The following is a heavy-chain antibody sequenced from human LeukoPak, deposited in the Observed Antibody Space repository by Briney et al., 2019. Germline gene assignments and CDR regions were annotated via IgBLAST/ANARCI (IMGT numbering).Heavy chain of an antibody. J-gene: IGHJ4*02. Sequence: ASVKVSCKASGYAFTTYPMNWVRQAPGQGLEWMGWINPNSGGTNYAQKFQGRVTMTRDTSISTAYMELSRLRSDDTAVYYCARGGGSSPLSGWGQGTLVTVSS. CDR2: INPNSGGT. V-gene: IGHV1-2*02. D-gene: IGHD2-15*01. CDR1: GYAFTTYP. CDR3: ARGGGSSPLSG.